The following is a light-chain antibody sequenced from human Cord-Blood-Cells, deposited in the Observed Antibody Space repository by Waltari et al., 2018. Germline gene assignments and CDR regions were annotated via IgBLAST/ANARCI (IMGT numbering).Light chain of an antibody. CDR3: AAWDDSLNGPV. CDR1: SSNIGSNT. V-gene: IGLV1-44*01. J-gene: IGLJ2*01. Sequence: QSVLTQPPSASGTPVQGVTISCSGSSSNIGSNTVTWYQQLPGTAPDLLIYSNNHRPSGVPDRFSGSKSGTSASLATSGVQAGDEADYYCAAWDDSLNGPVFGGGTKLTVL. CDR2: SNN.